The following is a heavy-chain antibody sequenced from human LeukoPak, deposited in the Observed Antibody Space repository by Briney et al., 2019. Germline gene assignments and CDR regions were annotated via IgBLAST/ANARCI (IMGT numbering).Heavy chain of an antibody. Sequence: PSETLSLTCAVYGGSFSGYYWSSIRQPPGKGLEWIGEINHSGSTNYNPSLKSRVTISVDTSKNQFSLKLSSVTAADTAVYYCASAFHIAAAGKGRFDLWGQGTLVTVSS. CDR2: INHSGST. CDR1: GGSFSGYY. J-gene: IGHJ5*02. CDR3: ASAFHIAAAGKGRFDL. V-gene: IGHV4-34*01. D-gene: IGHD6-13*01.